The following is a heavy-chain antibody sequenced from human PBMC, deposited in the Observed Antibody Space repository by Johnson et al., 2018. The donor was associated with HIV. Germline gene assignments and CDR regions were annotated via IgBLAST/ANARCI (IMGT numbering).Heavy chain of an antibody. CDR2: IKWNGGST. CDR3: ARVMSSGYFFDVFDI. Sequence: MLLVESGGGVVRPGGSLRLSCAASGFTFDDYGMNWVRQVPGKGLEWVSGIKWNGGSTGYADSVKGRFTIYRDNAKNSLYLQMGSLRAEDTALYYCARVMSSGYFFDVFDIWGQGTMVTVSS. J-gene: IGHJ3*02. CDR1: GFTFDDYG. D-gene: IGHD3-22*01. V-gene: IGHV3-20*04.